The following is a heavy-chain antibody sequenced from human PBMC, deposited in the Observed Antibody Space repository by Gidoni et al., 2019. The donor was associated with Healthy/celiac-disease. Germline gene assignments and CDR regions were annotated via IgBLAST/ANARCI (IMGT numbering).Heavy chain of an antibody. CDR2: ISGSGGST. CDR3: AKDPYGDYDGDAFDI. Sequence: ELQLLESGGGLVQPGGSLRLSCAASGLPFRRDAMTWVRQAPGKGLEWVSAISGSGGSTYYADSVKGRFTISRDNSKNTLYLQMNSLRAEDTAVYYCAKDPYGDYDGDAFDIWGQGTMVTVSS. D-gene: IGHD4-17*01. J-gene: IGHJ3*02. CDR1: GLPFRRDA. V-gene: IGHV3-23*01.